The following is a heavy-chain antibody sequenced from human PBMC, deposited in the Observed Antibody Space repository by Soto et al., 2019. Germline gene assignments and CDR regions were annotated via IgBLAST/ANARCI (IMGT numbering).Heavy chain of an antibody. V-gene: IGHV1-8*01. CDR2: MNPNSGNT. J-gene: IGHJ5*02. D-gene: IGHD3-16*01. CDR1: GYTFTSYD. Sequence: QVQLVQAGAEVKKPGASVKVSCKASGYTFTSYDINWVRQATGQGLEWMGWMNPNSGNTGYAPKFQGRVTMTRNTSIRTAFMELSGLRSEDTAVYHCARSLPWGSHERWLDPWGQGTLVTVSP. CDR3: ARSLPWGSHERWLDP.